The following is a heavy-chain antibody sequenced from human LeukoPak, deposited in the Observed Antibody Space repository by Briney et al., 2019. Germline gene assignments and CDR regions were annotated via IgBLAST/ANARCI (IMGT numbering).Heavy chain of an antibody. J-gene: IGHJ5*02. CDR2: INHSGST. D-gene: IGHD3-10*01. Sequence: MTSETLSLTCAVYGVSLSGYYWSWIRQPPGKGLEWIGEINHSGSTNYNPSLKSPVTISVDTSKNQFSLKLNSVTAADTAVYYCAGGRMVRATPLVPFDPWGQGTLVTVSS. CDR1: GVSLSGYY. V-gene: IGHV4-34*01. CDR3: AGGRMVRATPLVPFDP.